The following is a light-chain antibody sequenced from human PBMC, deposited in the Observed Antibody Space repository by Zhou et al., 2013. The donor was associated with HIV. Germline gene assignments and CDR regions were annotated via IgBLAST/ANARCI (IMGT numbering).Light chain of an antibody. Sequence: EIVLTQSPGTLSLSPGEGATLSCRTSQSVSNNYLAWYQHKPGQAPRLLIYGASSRATGIPDRFSGSGSGTDFTLTISRLEPEDFAVYYCQQYGSHVRFGQGPSWRS. CDR3: QQYGSHVR. CDR1: QSVSNNY. J-gene: IGKJ2*01. CDR2: GAS. V-gene: IGKV3-20*01.